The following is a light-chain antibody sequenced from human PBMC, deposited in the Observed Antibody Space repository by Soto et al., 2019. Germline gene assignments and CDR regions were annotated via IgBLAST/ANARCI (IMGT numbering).Light chain of an antibody. CDR1: SXDVGGYNY. CDR2: EVS. CDR3: SSYTSSSIPYV. J-gene: IGLJ1*01. Sequence: QSVLTQPASVSGSPGQSITISCTETSXDVGGYNYVSWYQQHPGKAPKLMIYEVSNRPSGVSNRFSGSKSGNTASLTISGLQAEDEADYYCSSYTSSSIPYVFGTGTKVTVL. V-gene: IGLV2-14*01.